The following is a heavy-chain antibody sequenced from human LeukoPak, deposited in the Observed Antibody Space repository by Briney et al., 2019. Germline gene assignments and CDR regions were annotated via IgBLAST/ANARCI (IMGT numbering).Heavy chain of an antibody. CDR2: ISYDGSNK. V-gene: IGHV3-30-3*01. CDR3: ARKMNGYSSSRSYFDY. Sequence: GRSLRLSCAASGFTFSSYAMHLVRQAPGKGLEWVAVISYDGSNKYYADSVKGRFTISRDNSKSTLYLQMNSLRAEDTAMYYCARKMNGYSSSRSYFDYWGQGTLVTVSS. J-gene: IGHJ4*02. CDR1: GFTFSSYA. D-gene: IGHD6-13*01.